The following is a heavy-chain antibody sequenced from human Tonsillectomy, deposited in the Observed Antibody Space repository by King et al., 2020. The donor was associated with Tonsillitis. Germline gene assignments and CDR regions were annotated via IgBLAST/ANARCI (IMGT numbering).Heavy chain of an antibody. V-gene: IGHV3-30*02. CDR1: GFTFSSYG. J-gene: IGHJ4*02. D-gene: IGHD5/OR15-5a*01. CDR2: IRYDGSNI. CDR3: AKYGGAEVYVFDY. Sequence: VQLVESGGGVVQPGGSLRLSCAASGFTFSSYGMHWVRQAPGKGLEWVAFIRYDGSNIYYADSVKGRFTISRDNSKNTLYLQMNSLRAEDTAVYYCAKYGGAEVYVFDYWRQGTLVTVPS.